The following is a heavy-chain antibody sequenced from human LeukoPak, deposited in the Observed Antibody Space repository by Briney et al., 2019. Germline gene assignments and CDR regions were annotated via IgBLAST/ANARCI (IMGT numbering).Heavy chain of an antibody. CDR2: IKQDGSEK. CDR3: ARARIAVATTNKYYFDY. J-gene: IGHJ4*02. V-gene: IGHV3-7*03. CDR1: GFTFSSYW. Sequence: GGSLRLSCAASGFTFSSYWMGWVRQAPGKGLEWVAHIKQDGSEKYYVDSVKGRFTISRDNAKNSLYLQMDSLRADDTALYYCARARIAVATTNKYYFDYWGQGTLVTVSS. D-gene: IGHD5-12*01.